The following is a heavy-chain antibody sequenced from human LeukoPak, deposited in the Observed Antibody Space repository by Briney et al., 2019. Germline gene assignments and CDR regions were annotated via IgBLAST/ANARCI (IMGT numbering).Heavy chain of an antibody. CDR2: IYYSGST. CDR1: GGSVSSGSYY. CDR3: ARGLSSGWYYYYGMDV. D-gene: IGHD6-19*01. Sequence: PSETLSLTCTVSGGSVSSGSYYWSWIRQPPGKGLEWIGYIYYSGSTNYNPSLKSRVTISVDTSKNQFSLKLSSVTAADTAVYYCARGLSSGWYYYYGMDVWGQGTTVTVSS. J-gene: IGHJ6*02. V-gene: IGHV4-61*01.